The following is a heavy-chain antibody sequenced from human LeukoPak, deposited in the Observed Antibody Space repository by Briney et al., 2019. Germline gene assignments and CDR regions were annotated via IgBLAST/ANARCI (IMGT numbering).Heavy chain of an antibody. Sequence: PSVKVSCKVSVYTLTELSMHWVRQAPGKGLEWRGGFHPGDCETIYAQKFQGRVTMTEDTSTDTAYMELSSLRSEDTAVYYCATVVRLRYFDWLLYPPFDYWGQGTLVTVSS. J-gene: IGHJ4*02. CDR3: ATVVRLRYFDWLLYPPFDY. CDR2: FHPGDCET. D-gene: IGHD3-9*01. V-gene: IGHV1-24*01. CDR1: VYTLTELS.